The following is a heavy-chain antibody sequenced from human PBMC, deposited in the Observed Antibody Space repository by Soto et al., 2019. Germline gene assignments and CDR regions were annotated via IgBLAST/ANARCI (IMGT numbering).Heavy chain of an antibody. V-gene: IGHV3-66*01. J-gene: IGHJ3*02. Sequence: EVQLVESGGGLVQPGVSLRLSCAASVFTVSSNYMSWVRKAPGKGMEWVSVIYRGGSTYYADSVKGRLTISRDNSKNTLYLQMNSLRADDTAVYYCARGNYYGSGSYYNIGAFDIWGQGTMGTVSS. CDR2: IYRGGST. CDR3: ARGNYYGSGSYYNIGAFDI. D-gene: IGHD3-10*01. CDR1: VFTVSSNY.